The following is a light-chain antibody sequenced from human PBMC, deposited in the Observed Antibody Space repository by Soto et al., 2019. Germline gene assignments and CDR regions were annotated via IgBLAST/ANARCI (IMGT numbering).Light chain of an antibody. CDR3: CSYAGSDTYV. Sequence: QSALTQPASVSGSPGQSITISCTGTSSDVGSYSLVSWYQQHPGKAPKLIIYEGSKRPSGVSNRFSGSKSGNTASLTISRLQTEDEADYYCCSYAGSDTYVFGAGTKVTVL. CDR1: SSDVGSYSL. CDR2: EGS. J-gene: IGLJ1*01. V-gene: IGLV2-23*01.